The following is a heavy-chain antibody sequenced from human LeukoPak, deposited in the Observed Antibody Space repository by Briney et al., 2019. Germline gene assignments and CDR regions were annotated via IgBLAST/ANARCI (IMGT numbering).Heavy chain of an antibody. CDR2: ISVYNGKT. CDR3: ARGNSSSFTFDP. J-gene: IGHJ5*02. CDR1: GYTFTSYG. Sequence: ASVKVSCKASGYTFTSYGISWVRQAPGQGLEWMGWISVYNGKTNYGQKLQGRVTMTEDTSTDTAYMELSSLRSEDTAVYYCARGNSSSFTFDPWGQGTLVTVSS. V-gene: IGHV1-18*01. D-gene: IGHD6-13*01.